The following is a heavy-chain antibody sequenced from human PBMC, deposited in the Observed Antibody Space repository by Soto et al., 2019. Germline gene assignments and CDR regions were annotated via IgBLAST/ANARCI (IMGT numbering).Heavy chain of an antibody. J-gene: IGHJ3*02. CDR3: ARRERCSSSSCYPAFDI. V-gene: IGHV1-18*01. Sequence: QVQLVQSGAEVKKPGASVKVSCKASGYTFTSYGISWVRQAPGQGLEWMGWISAYNGNTNYAQKLQGRVTMTTDTSTSTAYMELRSLRSDDTAVYYGARRERCSSSSCYPAFDIWGQGTMVTVSS. D-gene: IGHD2-2*01. CDR2: ISAYNGNT. CDR1: GYTFTSYG.